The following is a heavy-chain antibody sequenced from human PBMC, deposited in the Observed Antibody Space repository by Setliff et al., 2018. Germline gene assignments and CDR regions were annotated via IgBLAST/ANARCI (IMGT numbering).Heavy chain of an antibody. CDR3: TTDPSPTFGGVIGAALDF. D-gene: IGHD3-16*01. Sequence: PGGSLRLSCAASGFTFSNAWMNWVRQAPGKGLEWVGRIKSKTDGGTTDYAAPVKGRFTISRDDSKNTLYLQMNSLKTEDTAVYYCTTDPSPTFGGVIGAALDFWGQGTMVTVSS. CDR2: IKSKTDGGTT. V-gene: IGHV3-15*07. J-gene: IGHJ3*01. CDR1: GFTFSNAW.